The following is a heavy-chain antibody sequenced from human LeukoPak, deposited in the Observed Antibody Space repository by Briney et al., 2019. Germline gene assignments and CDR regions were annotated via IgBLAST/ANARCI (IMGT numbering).Heavy chain of an antibody. CDR1: GFSSGSSA. J-gene: IGHJ6*02. V-gene: IGHV3-23*01. CDR2: ISGSGSYT. Sequence: GGSLRLSCAASGFSSGSSALGWVRQAPGKGLEWVSSISGSGSYTYYADSVKGRFTISRDNSKNTAYLQMNSLRDEDTAIYYCATRSFYYGMDVWGQGTTVTVSS. CDR3: ATRSFYYGMDV.